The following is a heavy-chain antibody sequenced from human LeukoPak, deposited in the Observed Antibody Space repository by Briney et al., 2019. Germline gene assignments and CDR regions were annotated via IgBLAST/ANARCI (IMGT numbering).Heavy chain of an antibody. CDR3: ARDLGAMVTFGAFDI. CDR2: ISYDGSNK. D-gene: IGHD5-18*01. J-gene: IGHJ3*02. Sequence: GGSLRLSCAASRFTFSSYAMHWVRQAPGKGLEWVAVISYDGSNKYYADSVKGRFTISRDNSKNTLYLQMNSLRAEDTAVYYCARDLGAMVTFGAFDIWGQGTMVTVSS. V-gene: IGHV3-30*04. CDR1: RFTFSSYA.